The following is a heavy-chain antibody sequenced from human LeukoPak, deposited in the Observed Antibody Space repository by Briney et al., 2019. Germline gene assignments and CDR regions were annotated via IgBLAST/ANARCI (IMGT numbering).Heavy chain of an antibody. CDR2: IDEDGKTI. V-gene: IGHV3-74*01. D-gene: IGHD3-3*01. CDR1: GFTFNSYW. J-gene: IGHJ5*02. Sequence: GGSLLLSCAASGFTFNSYWMHRVRPAPGKGVVSVSRIDEDGKTIDYADSVKGRFTISRGNAKDPLYLQMSSLRDEDTAVYYCVSDLCGGDDQWGRGTLVTVSS. CDR3: VSDLCGGDDQ.